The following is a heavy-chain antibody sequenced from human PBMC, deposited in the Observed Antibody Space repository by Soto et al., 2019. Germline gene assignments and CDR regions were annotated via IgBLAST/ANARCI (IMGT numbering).Heavy chain of an antibody. D-gene: IGHD2-2*02. CDR3: ARGISKVVPAAIRSRWFDP. V-gene: IGHV4-34*01. CDR1: VGSFSGYY. CDR2: INHSGST. J-gene: IGHJ5*02. Sequence: PTETLSLTCAFYVGSFSGYYWSWIRQPPGRGLEWIGEINHSGSTNYNPSLKSRVTISVDTSKNQFSLKLSSVTAADTAVYYCARGISKVVPAAIRSRWFDPWGQGTMVTVSS.